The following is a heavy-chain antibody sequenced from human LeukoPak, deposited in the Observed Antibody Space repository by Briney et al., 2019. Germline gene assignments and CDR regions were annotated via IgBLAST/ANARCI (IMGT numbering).Heavy chain of an antibody. CDR3: AKDFSSASYTYYYYYMDV. D-gene: IGHD6-25*01. V-gene: IGHV4-39*07. J-gene: IGHJ6*03. CDR1: GGSISSSSYY. Sequence: SETLSLTCTVSGGSISSSSYYWGWIRQPPGKGLEWIGSIYYSGNTYYNPSLKSRVTISLDTSKNQFSLKVSSVTAADTAIYYCAKDFSSASYTYYYYYMDVWGKGTTVTVSS. CDR2: IYYSGNT.